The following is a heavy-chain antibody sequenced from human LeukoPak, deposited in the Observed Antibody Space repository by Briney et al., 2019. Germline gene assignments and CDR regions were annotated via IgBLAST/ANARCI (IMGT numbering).Heavy chain of an antibody. V-gene: IGHV4-59*08. CDR1: GGSISSYY. CDR3: ARRPNSGYDEYYFDY. CDR2: IYYSGST. Sequence: SETLSLTCTVSGGSISSYYWSWIRQPPGKGLEWIGYIYYSGSTNYNPSLKSRVTISVDTSKNQFSLKLSSVTASDTAVYYCARRPNSGYDEYYFDYWGQGTLVTVSS. D-gene: IGHD5-12*01. J-gene: IGHJ4*02.